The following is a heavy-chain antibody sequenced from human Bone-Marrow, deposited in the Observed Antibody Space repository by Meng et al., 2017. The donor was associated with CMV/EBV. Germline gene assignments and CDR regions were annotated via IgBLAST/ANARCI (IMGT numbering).Heavy chain of an antibody. Sequence: LSLTCAASGFTFTTYSMNWVRQAPGEGLEWVSYITGSSSTINYADSVKGRFTISRDNAKNLLYLQLNSLRAEDTAVYYCATSWGTFDNWGQGTLVTVSS. V-gene: IGHV3-48*04. J-gene: IGHJ4*02. D-gene: IGHD3-16*01. CDR3: ATSWGTFDN. CDR1: GFTFTTYS. CDR2: ITGSSSTI.